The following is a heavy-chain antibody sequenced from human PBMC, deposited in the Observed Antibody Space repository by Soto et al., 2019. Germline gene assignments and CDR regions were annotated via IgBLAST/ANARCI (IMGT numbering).Heavy chain of an antibody. Sequence: ASVKVSCKASGYTFTSYYMHWVRQAPGQGLEWMGIINPSGGSTSYAQKFQGRVTMTRDTSTSTVYMELSSLRSEDTAVYYCARRRKAVAVARTDAFAIWGQGTMVTVSS. D-gene: IGHD6-19*01. CDR3: ARRRKAVAVARTDAFAI. CDR2: INPSGGST. CDR1: GYTFTSYY. J-gene: IGHJ3*02. V-gene: IGHV1-46*01.